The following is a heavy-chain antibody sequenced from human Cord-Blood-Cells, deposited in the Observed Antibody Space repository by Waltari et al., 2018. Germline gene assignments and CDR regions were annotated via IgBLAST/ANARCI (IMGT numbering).Heavy chain of an antibody. CDR1: GFSLRTSGVG. D-gene: IGHD3-22*01. V-gene: IGHV2-5*02. CDR2: IYWDDDK. CDR3: AHSRQYYYDSSGYYYPFDY. Sequence: QITLKESGPTLVKPTQTLTLTCTFSGFSLRTSGVGVGWIRQPPGKALEWLALIYWDDDKHYSPSLKIRLTIPKDPSKNQVVLTMTNMDPVDTATYYCAHSRQYYYDSSGYYYPFDYWGQGTLVTVSS. J-gene: IGHJ4*02.